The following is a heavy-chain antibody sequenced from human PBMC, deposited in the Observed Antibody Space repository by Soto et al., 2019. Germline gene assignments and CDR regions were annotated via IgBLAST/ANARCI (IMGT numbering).Heavy chain of an antibody. CDR2: IYYSGST. Sequence: SETLSLTCTVSGGSISSSSYYWGWIRQPPGKGLEWIGSIYYSGSTYYNPSLKSRVTISVDTSKNQFSLKLSSVTAADTAVYYCATPGGYSGPPYYFDYWGQGTLVTVSS. CDR3: ATPGGYSGPPYYFDY. CDR1: GGSISSSSYY. D-gene: IGHD5-12*01. J-gene: IGHJ4*02. V-gene: IGHV4-39*01.